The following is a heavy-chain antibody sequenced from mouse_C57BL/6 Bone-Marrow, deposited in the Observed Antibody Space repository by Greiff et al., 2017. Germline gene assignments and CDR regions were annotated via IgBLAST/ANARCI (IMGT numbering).Heavy chain of an antibody. CDR1: GFTFSDYG. Sequence: EVKLMESGGGLVKPGGSLKLSCAASGFTFSDYGMHWVRQAPEKGLEWVAYISSGSSTIYYADTVKGRFTISRDNAKNTLFLQMTSLRSEDTAMYYCARGEYCSSFAYWGQGTLVTVSA. CDR2: ISSGSSTI. J-gene: IGHJ3*01. D-gene: IGHD1-1*01. CDR3: ARGEYCSSFAY. V-gene: IGHV5-17*01.